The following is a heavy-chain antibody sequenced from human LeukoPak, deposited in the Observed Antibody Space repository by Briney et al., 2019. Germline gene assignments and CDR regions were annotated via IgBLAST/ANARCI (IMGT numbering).Heavy chain of an antibody. D-gene: IGHD2-2*01. CDR1: GYTFTGYY. V-gene: IGHV1-2*02. Sequence: GASVKVSCKASGYTFTGYYMHWVRQAPGQGLEWMGWINPNSGGTNYAQKFQGRVTMTGDTSISTAYMELSRLRSDDTAVYYCARVNPYDIVVVPAAPGNWFDPWGQGTLVTVSS. CDR2: INPNSGGT. J-gene: IGHJ5*02. CDR3: ARVNPYDIVVVPAAPGNWFDP.